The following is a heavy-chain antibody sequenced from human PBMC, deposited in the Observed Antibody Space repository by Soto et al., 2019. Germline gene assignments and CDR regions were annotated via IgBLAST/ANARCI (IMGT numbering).Heavy chain of an antibody. CDR3: IQSRCGGDCLQSYASYYYYGMDV. Sequence: QITLKESGPTLVKPTQTLTLTCTFSAFSLSTGGVGVGWIRQPPGKALEWLALIYWDDDKRYSPSLRSRLTNPKDTSKSKVVLTMTNMDPVDTATYYCIQSRCGGDCLQSYASYYYYGMDVWGQGTTVTVSS. J-gene: IGHJ6*02. D-gene: IGHD2-21*02. CDR2: IYWDDDK. CDR1: AFSLSTGGVG. V-gene: IGHV2-5*02.